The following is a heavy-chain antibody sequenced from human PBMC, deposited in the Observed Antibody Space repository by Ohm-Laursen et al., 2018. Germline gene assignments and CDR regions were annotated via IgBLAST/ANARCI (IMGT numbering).Heavy chain of an antibody. CDR2: INHSGST. CDR1: GGSFSGYY. V-gene: IGHV4-34*01. Sequence: TLSLTCTVYGGSFSGYYWSWIRQPPGKGLEWIGEINHSGSTNYNPSLKSRVTISVDTSKNQFSLKLSSVTAADTAVYYCARGLLATVTSGGWFDPWGQGTLVTVSS. CDR3: ARGLLATVTSGGWFDP. D-gene: IGHD4-17*01. J-gene: IGHJ5*02.